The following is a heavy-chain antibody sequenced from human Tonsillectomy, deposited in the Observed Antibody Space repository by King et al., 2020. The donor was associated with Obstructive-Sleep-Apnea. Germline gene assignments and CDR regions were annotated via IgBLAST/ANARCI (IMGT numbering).Heavy chain of an antibody. D-gene: IGHD1-7*01. CDR3: ARDLSNWNYGSDY. CDR1: GFNFSSYG. Sequence: QVQLVESGGGVVQPGRSLRLSCSASGFNFSSYGLHWVRQAPGKGLEWVAVIWYDVSNTYYADSVKGRFTISRDNSKNTLYLQMNSLRAEDTAVYYCARDLSNWNYGSDYWGQGTLVTVSS. CDR2: IWYDVSNT. J-gene: IGHJ4*02. V-gene: IGHV3-33*01.